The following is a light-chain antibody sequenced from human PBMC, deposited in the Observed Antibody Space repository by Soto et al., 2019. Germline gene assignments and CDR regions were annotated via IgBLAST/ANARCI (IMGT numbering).Light chain of an antibody. J-gene: IGKJ2*01. CDR1: QSLLHSNGYNY. CDR2: LGS. CDR3: MQALQPLT. V-gene: IGKV2-28*01. Sequence: DIVMTQSPLSLPVTPGEPASISCRSSQSLLHSNGYNYLDWYLQKPGQSPQLLIYLGSNRASGVPDRFSGSGSRTDFTLKISRVEAEDVGVYYCMQALQPLTFGQGTKLEIK.